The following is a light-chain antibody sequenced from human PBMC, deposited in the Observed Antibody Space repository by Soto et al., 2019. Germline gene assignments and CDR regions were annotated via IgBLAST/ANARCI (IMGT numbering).Light chain of an antibody. Sequence: DIRMTQSPSSLSASVGDRVTITCRAGQTINTYLNWYQHKTGKAPKVLIYAASSLQSGVPSRFSGSGSGTDFTLTISSLQPEDFATYYCHPSYSTPRTFGQGTKLEIK. J-gene: IGKJ2*01. CDR2: AAS. CDR1: QTINTY. V-gene: IGKV1-39*01. CDR3: HPSYSTPRT.